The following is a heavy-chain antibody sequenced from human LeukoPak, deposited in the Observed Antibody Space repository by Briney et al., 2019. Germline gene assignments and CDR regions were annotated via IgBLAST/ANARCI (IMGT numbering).Heavy chain of an antibody. V-gene: IGHV4-39*01. CDR3: ASQEYYYDSSGYANWFDP. D-gene: IGHD3-22*01. Sequence: PSETLSLTCTVSGGSISSSSYYWGWIRQPPGKGLEWIGSIHYSGSTYYNPSLKSRVTISVDTSKNQFSLKLSSVTAADTAVYYCASQEYYYDSSGYANWFDPWGQGTLVTVSS. CDR1: GGSISSSSYY. CDR2: IHYSGST. J-gene: IGHJ5*02.